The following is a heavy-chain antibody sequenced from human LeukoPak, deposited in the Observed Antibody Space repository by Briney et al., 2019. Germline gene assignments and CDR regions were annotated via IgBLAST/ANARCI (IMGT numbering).Heavy chain of an antibody. D-gene: IGHD2-21*01. CDR1: GGSISSYY. V-gene: IGHV4-59*01. J-gene: IGHJ4*02. Sequence: SETLSLTCTVSGGSISSYYWSGIRQPPGKGLEWIGYIYYSGSTNYNPSLESRVTISVDTSKNQFSLKLSSVTAADTAVYYCARENVVLYYFDYWGQGTLVTVSS. CDR3: ARENVVLYYFDY. CDR2: IYYSGST.